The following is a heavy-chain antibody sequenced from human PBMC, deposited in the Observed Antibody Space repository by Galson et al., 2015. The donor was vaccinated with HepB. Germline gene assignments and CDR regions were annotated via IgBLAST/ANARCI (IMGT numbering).Heavy chain of an antibody. Sequence: SVKVSCKASGYTFTNYYIHWVRQAPGQGLEWMAIIDPRGGSTTFAQKFQGRVTMTRDTPTSTVHMELSSLRSEDTAVYYCARGGIYYESRGSLYNWSTPGAREPWSPSPQ. CDR1: GYTFTNYY. J-gene: IGHJ5*02. CDR3: ARGGIYYESRGSLYNWSTP. CDR2: IDPRGGST. V-gene: IGHV1-46*01. D-gene: IGHD3-22*01.